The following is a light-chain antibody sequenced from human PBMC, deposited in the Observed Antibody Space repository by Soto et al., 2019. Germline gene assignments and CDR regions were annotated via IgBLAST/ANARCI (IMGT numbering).Light chain of an antibody. Sequence: QSALTQPASVSGSPGQSITISCSGTSSNIGGYNIVSWYQQHPGKAPKVIIYEGVKRPSGDSDRFSGSTSGVTASLTISGLQAEDEAEYYCGAYVGATTYVFGSGTKVTVL. CDR3: GAYVGATTYV. J-gene: IGLJ1*01. V-gene: IGLV2-23*01. CDR2: EGV. CDR1: SSNIGGYNI.